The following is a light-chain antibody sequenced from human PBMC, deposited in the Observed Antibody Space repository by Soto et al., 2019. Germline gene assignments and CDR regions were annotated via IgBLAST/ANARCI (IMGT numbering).Light chain of an antibody. CDR3: LQVYSFPRT. Sequence: DIQMTQSPSSVSASVGDRITITCRTSQDIGGRLAWFQQKPGKAPQYLIQAASILQSAVPSRSSGIGAGTEFILSSNNLQHEGFGSYFCLQVYSFPRTLGLWTKVDIK. CDR2: AAS. V-gene: IGKV1-12*01. J-gene: IGKJ1*01. CDR1: QDIGGR.